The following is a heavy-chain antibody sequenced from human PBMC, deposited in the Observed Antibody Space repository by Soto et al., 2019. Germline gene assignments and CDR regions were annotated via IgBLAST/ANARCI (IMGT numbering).Heavy chain of an antibody. CDR3: ARISCGGDCYSDYFDY. D-gene: IGHD2-21*02. V-gene: IGHV1-2*04. J-gene: IGHJ4*02. Sequence: ASVKVSCKASGYTFTGYYMHWLRQAPGQGLEWMGWINPNSGCTNYAQKFQGWVTMTRDTSISTAYMELSRLRSDDTAVCYCARISCGGDCYSDYFDYWGQGTLVTVSS. CDR1: GYTFTGYY. CDR2: INPNSGCT.